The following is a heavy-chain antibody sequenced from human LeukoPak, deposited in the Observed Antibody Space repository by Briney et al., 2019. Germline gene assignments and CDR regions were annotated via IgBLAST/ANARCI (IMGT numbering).Heavy chain of an antibody. D-gene: IGHD5-18*01. CDR2: INPDGREE. J-gene: IGHJ4*02. V-gene: IGHV3-7*01. CDR3: ARKDRLGYSYGQGPFDF. CDR1: RFTFSTYY. Sequence: GGSLRLSCAASRFTFSTYYMNWVRQAPGKGLEGVAIINPDGREEHYMDSVKGRFTISRDNAKNSLYLQMNSLRAEDTAVYYCARKDRLGYSYGQGPFDFWGQGTLVSVSS.